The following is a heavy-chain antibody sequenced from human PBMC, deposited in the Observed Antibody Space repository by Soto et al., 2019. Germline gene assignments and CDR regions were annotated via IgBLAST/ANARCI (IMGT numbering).Heavy chain of an antibody. V-gene: IGHV3-30-3*01. CDR3: AREEN. CDR2: ISYDGSNK. Sequence: QVQLVESGGGVVQPGRSLRLSCAASGFTFSSYAMHWVRQAPGKGLEWVAVISYDGSNKYYADSVKGRFTISRDNSKNTLYLQMNSLRAEDTAVYYCAREENWGKGTLVTVSS. J-gene: IGHJ4*02. CDR1: GFTFSSYA.